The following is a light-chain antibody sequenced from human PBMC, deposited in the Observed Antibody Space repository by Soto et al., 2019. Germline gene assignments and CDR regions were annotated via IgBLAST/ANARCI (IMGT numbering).Light chain of an antibody. J-gene: IGLJ2*01. CDR1: SSDVGGYNY. V-gene: IGLV2-14*01. CDR2: EVS. CDR3: LSYTSSSTYVV. Sequence: QSALTQPASVSGSPGQSITISCTGTSSDVGGYNYVSWYQHHPGKAPKLMIYEVSNRPSGVSNRFSGSKSGNTASLTISGLQAEDEADYYCLSYTSSSTYVVFGGGTKLTVL.